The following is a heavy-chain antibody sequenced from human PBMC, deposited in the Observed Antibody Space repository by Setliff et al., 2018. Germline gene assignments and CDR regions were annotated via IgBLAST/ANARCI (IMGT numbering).Heavy chain of an antibody. CDR3: ARGRNVAARLYDS. CDR1: GDSITRSGYH. Sequence: KPSETLSLTCTVSGDSITRSGYHWGWIRLPPGKGLEWIGSLYYIGNSDYSPSLKSRVTISVDTSKNQFSLKLSSVTAADRGVYYCARGRNVAARLYDSWGQGTLVTVSS. CDR2: LYYIGNS. D-gene: IGHD6-6*01. V-gene: IGHV4-39*07. J-gene: IGHJ4*02.